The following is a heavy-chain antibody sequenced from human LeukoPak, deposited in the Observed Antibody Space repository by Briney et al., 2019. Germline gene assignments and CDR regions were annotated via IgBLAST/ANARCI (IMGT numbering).Heavy chain of an antibody. CDR2: ITGGGDTT. Sequence: GGSLRLSCAASGFTFSSYAMTWVRQAPGKGLEWVSAITGGGDTTYYADSVKGRFTISRDNSKNTLYLQMNSLRAEDTAVYYCAKGVWLNAFDIWGQGTMVTVSS. J-gene: IGHJ3*02. D-gene: IGHD5-24*01. CDR1: GFTFSSYA. V-gene: IGHV3-23*01. CDR3: AKGVWLNAFDI.